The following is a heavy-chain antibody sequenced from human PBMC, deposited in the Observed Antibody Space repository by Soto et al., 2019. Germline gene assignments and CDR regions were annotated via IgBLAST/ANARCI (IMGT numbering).Heavy chain of an antibody. D-gene: IGHD5-12*01. CDR3: AAGGGLPRYY. J-gene: IGHJ4*02. Sequence: QLQLQESGSGLVKPSQTLSLTCAVSGGSISSGGYSWSWIRQPPGKGLAWIGYIYHSGSTYYNPSLKSRVNISVDRSKNQFALKLSSVTAADTAVYYCAAGGGLPRYYWGQGTLVTVSS. CDR1: GGSISSGGYS. CDR2: IYHSGST. V-gene: IGHV4-30-2*01.